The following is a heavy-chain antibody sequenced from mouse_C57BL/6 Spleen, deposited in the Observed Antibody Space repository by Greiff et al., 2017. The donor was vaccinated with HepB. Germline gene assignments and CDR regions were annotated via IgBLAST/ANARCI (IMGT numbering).Heavy chain of an antibody. V-gene: IGHV1-15*01. CDR1: GYTFTDYE. CDR2: IDPGTGGT. J-gene: IGHJ3*01. Sequence: VQLQQSGAELVRPGASVTLSCKASGYTFTDYEMHWVKQTPVHGLEWIGAIDPGTGGTAYNQKFKGKAILTADKSSSTAYMELRSLTSEDSAVYYCTRALHYYGRDWFAYWGQGTLVTVSA. CDR3: TRALHYYGRDWFAY. D-gene: IGHD1-1*01.